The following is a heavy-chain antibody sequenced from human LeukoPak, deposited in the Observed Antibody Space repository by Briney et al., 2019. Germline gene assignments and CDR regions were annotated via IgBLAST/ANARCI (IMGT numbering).Heavy chain of an antibody. Sequence: PGGSLRLSCAASGFTFSTYAMSWVRQAPGKGLEWVSAISGSGGSTYYADSVKGRFTISRDNSKNTLYLQMNSLRAEDTAVYYCAKDRGYPPAPFDYWGQGTLVTVSS. V-gene: IGHV3-23*01. J-gene: IGHJ4*02. D-gene: IGHD3-22*01. CDR1: GFTFSTYA. CDR3: AKDRGYPPAPFDY. CDR2: ISGSGGST.